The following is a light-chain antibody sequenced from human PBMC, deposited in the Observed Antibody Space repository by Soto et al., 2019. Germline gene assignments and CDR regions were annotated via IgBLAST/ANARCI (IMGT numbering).Light chain of an antibody. CDR3: QQYGNSLLT. Sequence: EIVLTQSPGTLSLSPGERATLTCRASQSVSSNYLAWYQQKPDQAPRLLIYGAATRAAAVPDRFSGSGSGTDFTLTISRLEPVDFAVYYCQQYGNSLLTFGQGTKLEIK. CDR2: GAA. J-gene: IGKJ2*01. CDR1: QSVSSNY. V-gene: IGKV3-20*01.